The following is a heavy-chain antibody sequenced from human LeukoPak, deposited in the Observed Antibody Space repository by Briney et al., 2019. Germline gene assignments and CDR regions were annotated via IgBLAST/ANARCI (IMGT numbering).Heavy chain of an antibody. V-gene: IGHV3-48*02. CDR2: ISRTSNTI. CDR1: GFTFSSYS. J-gene: IGHJ6*02. Sequence: GGSLRLSCAASGFTFSSYSMNWVRQAPGEGLEWVSYISRTSNTIYYADSVKGRFTISRDNAKNSLYLQMNSLRDEDTALYYCAKEEGVWGQGTTVIVSS. CDR3: AKEEGV.